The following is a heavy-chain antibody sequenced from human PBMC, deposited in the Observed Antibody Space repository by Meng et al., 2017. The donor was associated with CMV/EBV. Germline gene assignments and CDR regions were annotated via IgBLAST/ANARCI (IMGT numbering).Heavy chain of an antibody. J-gene: IGHJ6*02. CDR3: ARRDCSSTSCYNSYYYYGMDV. CDR2: ISSSSSYI. CDR1: GFTFSDYY. V-gene: IGHV3-21*01. Sequence: GGSLRLSCAASGFTFSDYYMNWIRQAPGKGLEWVSSISSSSSYIYYADSVKGRFTISRDNAKNSLYLQMNSLRAEDTAVYYCARRDCSSTSCYNSYYYYGMDVWGQGTTVTVSS. D-gene: IGHD2-2*02.